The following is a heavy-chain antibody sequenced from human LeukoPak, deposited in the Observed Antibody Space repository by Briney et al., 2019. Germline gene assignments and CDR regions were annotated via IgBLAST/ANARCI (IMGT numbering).Heavy chain of an antibody. CDR1: GFTFSGYG. Sequence: GGSLRLSCAASGFTFSGYGMHWVRQAPGKGLEWVAVISYDGSNKYYADSVKGRFTISRDNSNNTLYLQMNSLRAEDTAVYNCAKVERWYGSVDHLGYFDYWGQGTLVTVSS. D-gene: IGHD2-15*01. V-gene: IGHV3-30*18. CDR3: AKVERWYGSVDHLGYFDY. CDR2: ISYDGSNK. J-gene: IGHJ4*02.